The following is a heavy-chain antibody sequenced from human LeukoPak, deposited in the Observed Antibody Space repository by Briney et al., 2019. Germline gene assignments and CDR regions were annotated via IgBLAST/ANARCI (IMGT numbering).Heavy chain of an antibody. V-gene: IGHV3-23*01. CDR3: VKWGDYDVLTGYYVPDY. CDR2: ILGSGGST. Sequence: GASLRLSCAASGFTFSNYAMSWVRQAPGKGLEWVSAILGSGGSTYYADSVKGRFTVSRDNSKSTLYLQMNSLRAEDTALYYCVKWGDYDVLTGYYVPDYWGQGTLVTVSS. CDR1: GFTFSNYA. J-gene: IGHJ4*02. D-gene: IGHD3-9*01.